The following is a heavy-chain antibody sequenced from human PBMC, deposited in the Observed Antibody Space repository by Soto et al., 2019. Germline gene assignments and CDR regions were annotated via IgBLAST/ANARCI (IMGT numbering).Heavy chain of an antibody. Sequence: GGSLRVSCAASGFTFSSYGMHWVRQAPGKGLEWVAVISYDGSNKYYADSVKGRFTISRDNSKNTLYLQMNSLRAEDTAVYYCAKESGLVLVSPDWFDPWGQGTLVTVSS. CDR1: GFTFSSYG. D-gene: IGHD2-2*01. CDR3: AKESGLVLVSPDWFDP. CDR2: ISYDGSNK. J-gene: IGHJ5*02. V-gene: IGHV3-30*18.